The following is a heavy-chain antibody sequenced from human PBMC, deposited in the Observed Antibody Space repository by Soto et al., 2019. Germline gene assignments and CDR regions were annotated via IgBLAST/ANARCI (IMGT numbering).Heavy chain of an antibody. J-gene: IGHJ6*02. Sequence: GGSLRLSCAASGFTFSSYAMHWVRQAPGKGLEWVAVISYDGSNKYYADSVKGRFTISRDNSKNTLYLQMNSLRAEDTAVYYCTTAAYSSSPDYYYGMDVWGQGTTVTVSS. CDR1: GFTFSSYA. CDR3: TTAAYSSSPDYYYGMDV. D-gene: IGHD6-6*01. V-gene: IGHV3-30-3*01. CDR2: ISYDGSNK.